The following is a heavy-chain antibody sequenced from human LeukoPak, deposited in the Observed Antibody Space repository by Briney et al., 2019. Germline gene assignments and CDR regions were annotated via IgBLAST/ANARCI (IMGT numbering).Heavy chain of an antibody. CDR2: ISGSGGST. J-gene: IGHJ4*02. Sequence: GGSLRLSCAASGFTFSSYSMNWVRQAPGKGLEWVSAISGSGGSTYYADSVKGRFTISRDNSKNTLYLQMNSLRAEDTAVYYCAKKELLGEFDYWGQGTLVTVSS. V-gene: IGHV3-23*01. CDR1: GFTFSSYS. D-gene: IGHD1-26*01. CDR3: AKKELLGEFDY.